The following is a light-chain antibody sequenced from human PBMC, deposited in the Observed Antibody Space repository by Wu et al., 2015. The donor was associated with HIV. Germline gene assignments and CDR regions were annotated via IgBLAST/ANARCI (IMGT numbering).Light chain of an antibody. Sequence: DIQMTQSPSSLSASVGDRVTITCRASQSISSYLNWYQHKPGKAPKLLIYAASSLQSGVPSRFSGSGSGTDFTLTINSLQPEDFATYYCQQSYSSPPTFGQGTKVGIK. CDR2: AAS. J-gene: IGKJ1*01. CDR3: QQSYSSPPT. V-gene: IGKV1-39*01. CDR1: QSISSY.